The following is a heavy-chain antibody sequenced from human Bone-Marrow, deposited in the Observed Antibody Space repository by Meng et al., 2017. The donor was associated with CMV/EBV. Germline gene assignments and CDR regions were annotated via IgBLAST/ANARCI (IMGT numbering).Heavy chain of an antibody. CDR2: ISGGGGST. CDR1: GFTYSSYA. J-gene: IGHJ4*02. Sequence: GGSLRLSCVASGFTYSSYAMNWVRQAPGEGLEWVSSISGGGGSTYYADSVKGRFTISRDNSKNTLYLQMNSLRTEDTALYYCAKDRSEGGYNNHFDYWGQGTLVTVSS. CDR3: AKDRSEGGYNNHFDY. D-gene: IGHD5-24*01. V-gene: IGHV3-23*01.